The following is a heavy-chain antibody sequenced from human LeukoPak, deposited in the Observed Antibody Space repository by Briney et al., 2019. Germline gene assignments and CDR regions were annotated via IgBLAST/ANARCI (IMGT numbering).Heavy chain of an antibody. CDR3: TRNTAYCLED. D-gene: IGHD5-18*01. Sequence: SETLSLTCAVSGVSTSSGYWWSWVRQSPGKGLEWIGEVHHSGSTNCNPSLKSRVTISVDKSKNYFSLELTSLTAADTAVYYCTRNTAYCLEDWGQGTLVTVSS. CDR1: GVSTSSGYW. V-gene: IGHV4-4*02. CDR2: VHHSGST. J-gene: IGHJ4*02.